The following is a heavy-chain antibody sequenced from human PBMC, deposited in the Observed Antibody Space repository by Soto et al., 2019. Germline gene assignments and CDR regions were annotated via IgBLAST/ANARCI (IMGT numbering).Heavy chain of an antibody. J-gene: IGHJ3*02. CDR3: ARYGDADAFDI. Sequence: GGSLRLSCAASGFTFTTAWINWVRQAPGKGLEYVSAISSNGGSTYYANSVKGRFTIPRDNSKNTLYLQMGSLRAEDMAVYYCARYGDADAFDIWGQGTMVTVSS. CDR2: ISSNGGST. D-gene: IGHD4-17*01. V-gene: IGHV3-64*01. CDR1: GFTFTTAW.